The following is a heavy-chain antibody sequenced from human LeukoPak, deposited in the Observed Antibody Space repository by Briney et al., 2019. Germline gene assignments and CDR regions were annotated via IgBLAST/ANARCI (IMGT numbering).Heavy chain of an antibody. D-gene: IGHD6-6*01. CDR1: GYTFINYR. J-gene: IGHJ4*02. CDR2: IFPDDSDT. V-gene: IGHV5-51*01. Sequence: GESLKISCEASGYTFINYRIAWVRQMPGKGLEWMGIIFPDDSDTRYNPSFQGQVTISADKSSNTAYLQWSSLTASDTAMYYCARREYSSSSFYFDNWGQGTLVTVSS. CDR3: ARREYSSSSFYFDN.